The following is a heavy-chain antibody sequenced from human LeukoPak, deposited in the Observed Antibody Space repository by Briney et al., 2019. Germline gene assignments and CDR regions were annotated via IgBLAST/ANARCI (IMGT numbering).Heavy chain of an antibody. D-gene: IGHD5-18*01. Sequence: GGSLRLSCATSGFTFSNFGMHWVRQAPGKGLEWVAVISYDGSDKFYADSVKGRFTISRDNAKNSLYLQMNSLRAEDTAVYYCARLRGYSYGSFDYWGQGTLVTVSS. J-gene: IGHJ4*02. CDR2: ISYDGSDK. CDR3: ARLRGYSYGSFDY. CDR1: GFTFSNFG. V-gene: IGHV3-30*03.